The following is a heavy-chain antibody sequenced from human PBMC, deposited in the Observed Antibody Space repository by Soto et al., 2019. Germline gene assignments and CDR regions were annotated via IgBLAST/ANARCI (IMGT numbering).Heavy chain of an antibody. CDR1: TFTFSAYA. V-gene: IGHV3-23*01. CDR3: ARDPNGDYIGAFHI. CDR2: LWGSAHST. Sequence: GGSLRLSCTTSTFTFSAYAMTWVRQAPGKGLQWVSSLWGSAHSTNYADSVKGRFTISRDNSKNTLYLQVNSLRTEDTATYYCARDPNGDYIGAFHIWGQGIMVTVSS. D-gene: IGHD4-17*01. J-gene: IGHJ3*02.